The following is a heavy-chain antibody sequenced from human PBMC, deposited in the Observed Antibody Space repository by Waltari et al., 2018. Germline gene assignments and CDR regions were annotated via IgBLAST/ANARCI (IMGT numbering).Heavy chain of an antibody. Sequence: EVQLLEAGGDFVQPGGSLRLSCVASGFSFKNYAMSWVRQAPGKGLEWVSTIYAGGSTYYADSVKGRFIISRENSRDTLYLQMNSLRTEDTALYFCAKGRSYDSSGYYYGDWGQGTLVTVSS. J-gene: IGHJ4*02. V-gene: IGHV3-23*03. CDR3: AKGRSYDSSGYYYGD. CDR1: GFSFKNYA. CDR2: IYAGGST. D-gene: IGHD3-22*01.